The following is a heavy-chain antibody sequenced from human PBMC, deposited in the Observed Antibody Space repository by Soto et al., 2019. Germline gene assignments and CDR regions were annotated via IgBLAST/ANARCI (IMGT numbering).Heavy chain of an antibody. J-gene: IGHJ5*02. Sequence: SETLSLTCTVSGDSVSSSSYYWSWIRQPPGKGLEWIAYTSYSGSTKYNPSLKSRVTISVDTSKNQFSLKLSTVSAADTAIYYCARGLTHDFWSASPGFDPWGQGTLVTVSS. D-gene: IGHD3-3*01. CDR2: TSYSGST. CDR3: ARGLTHDFWSASPGFDP. CDR1: GDSVSSSSYY. V-gene: IGHV4-61*01.